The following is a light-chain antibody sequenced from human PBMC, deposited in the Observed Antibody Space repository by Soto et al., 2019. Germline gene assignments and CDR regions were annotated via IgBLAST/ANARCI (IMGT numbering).Light chain of an antibody. CDR2: KAS. Sequence: DIQLTQSPSFLSASVGDRVAVTCRASQGINSYLAWYQQKPGKAPKLLIYKASTLKSGVPSRFSGSGSGTEFTPTIDSLQSEDFALYYCQQYLNWPGTFGQGTKVDIK. CDR1: QGINSY. V-gene: IGKV1-9*01. J-gene: IGKJ1*01. CDR3: QQYLNWPGT.